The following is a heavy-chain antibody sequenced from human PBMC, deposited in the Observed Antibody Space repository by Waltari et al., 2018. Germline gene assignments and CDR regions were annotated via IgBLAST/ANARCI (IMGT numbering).Heavy chain of an antibody. V-gene: IGHV3-7*04. J-gene: IGHJ5*02. CDR3: ARGGSFINS. D-gene: IGHD6-19*01. CDR1: DCTVSRYW. Sequence: DVQLVESGGGSVQPGGSLRRACVASDCTVSRYWMSWVRQAPGKGLEWVANIRHDGDPKDYVDSVKGRFTISRDNAKNSLFLQMNSLKAEDTAVYYCARGGSFINSWGQGTRVTVSS. CDR2: IRHDGDPK.